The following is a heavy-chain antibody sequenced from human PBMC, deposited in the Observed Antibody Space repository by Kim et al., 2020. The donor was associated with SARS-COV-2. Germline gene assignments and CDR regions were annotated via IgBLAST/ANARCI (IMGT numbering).Heavy chain of an antibody. CDR2: ISYDGGIK. CDR3: VKDYCSSSTCYGSYYAFYGIDG. J-gene: IGHJ6*02. CDR1: RFTFTKFG. D-gene: IGHD2-2*01. Sequence: GGSLRLSCAASRFTFTKFGMHWVRRAPGKGLEWVAYISYDGGIKFYAKSVKGRFTISRDNSRSALSLQMDSLRADDTAVYYCVKDYCSSSTCYGSYYAFYGIDGGGQGTTVTVS. V-gene: IGHV3-30*18.